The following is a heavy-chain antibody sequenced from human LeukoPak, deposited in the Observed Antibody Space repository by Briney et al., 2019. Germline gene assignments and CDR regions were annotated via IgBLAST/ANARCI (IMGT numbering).Heavy chain of an antibody. CDR3: ASLAYGSGSFDY. CDR2: IYYSGST. CDR1: GGSISDYY. J-gene: IGHJ4*02. Sequence: SETLSLTCTVSGGSISDYYWSWVRQPPGKGLEWIGYIYYSGSTNYNPSLKSRVTISVDTSKNQFSLKLSSVTAADTAVYYYASLAYGSGSFDYWGQGTLVTVSS. V-gene: IGHV4-59*01. D-gene: IGHD3-10*01.